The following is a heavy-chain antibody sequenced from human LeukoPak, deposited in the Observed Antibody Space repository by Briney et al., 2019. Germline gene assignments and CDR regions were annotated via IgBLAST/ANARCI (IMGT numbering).Heavy chain of an antibody. J-gene: IGHJ4*02. Sequence: GGSLRLSCAASGFTVSSNYMSWVRQAPGKGLEWVSVIYSGGSTYYADSVKGRFTISRDNSKNTLYLQMNSLRAEDTAVYYCARSGNLYYFGYWGQGTLVTVSS. V-gene: IGHV3-66*01. CDR1: GFTVSSNY. CDR3: ARSGNLYYFGY. CDR2: IYSGGST.